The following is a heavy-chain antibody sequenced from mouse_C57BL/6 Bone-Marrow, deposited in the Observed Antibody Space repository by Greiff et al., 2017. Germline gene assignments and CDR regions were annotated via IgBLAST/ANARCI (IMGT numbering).Heavy chain of an antibody. CDR2: IDPNSGGT. CDR1: GYTFTSYW. D-gene: IGHD1-1*01. J-gene: IGHJ2*01. Sequence: QVQLQQPGAELVKPGASVKLSCKASGYTFTSYWMHWVKQRPGRGLEWIGRIDPNSGGTKYNEKFKSKATLTVDKPSSTAYMQLSSLTSEDSAIYYCAREMITTVVAYYFDYWGQGTTLTVSS. V-gene: IGHV1-72*01. CDR3: AREMITTVVAYYFDY.